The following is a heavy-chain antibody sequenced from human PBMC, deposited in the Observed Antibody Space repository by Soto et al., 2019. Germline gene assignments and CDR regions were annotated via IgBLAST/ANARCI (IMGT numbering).Heavy chain of an antibody. CDR3: ARDYYDSSGYYPDY. Sequence: GSLRLSCAASGFTFSSYGMHWVRQAPGKGLEWVAVIWYDGSNKYYADSVKGRFTIPRDNSKNTLYLQMNSLRAEDMAVYYCARDYYDSSGYYPDYWGQGTLVTVSS. CDR2: IWYDGSNK. V-gene: IGHV3-33*01. CDR1: GFTFSSYG. D-gene: IGHD3-22*01. J-gene: IGHJ4*02.